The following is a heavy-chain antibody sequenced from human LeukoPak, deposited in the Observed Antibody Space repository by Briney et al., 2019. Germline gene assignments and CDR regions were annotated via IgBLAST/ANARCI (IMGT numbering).Heavy chain of an antibody. J-gene: IGHJ4*02. CDR2: IWYDGSQT. Sequence: GGSLRLSCAAAGFSFSSYGMHWVRQAPDKGLEWVATIWYDGSQTYSADSVKGRFTISRDNSKNTVYLHMNSLRAEDTAVFYCAKVATKGNYYDSSGYSLDYWGQGTLVTVSS. CDR3: AKVATKGNYYDSSGYSLDY. CDR1: GFSFSSYG. D-gene: IGHD3-22*01. V-gene: IGHV3-33*06.